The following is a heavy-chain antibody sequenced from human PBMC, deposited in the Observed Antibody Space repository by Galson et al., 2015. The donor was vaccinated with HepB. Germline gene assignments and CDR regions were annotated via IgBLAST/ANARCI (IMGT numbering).Heavy chain of an antibody. CDR1: GFTFDDYG. V-gene: IGHV3-9*01. CDR2: ISWNSGSK. D-gene: IGHD2-2*03. CDR3: AKDMGIEVVFQGMDV. Sequence: SLRLSCAASGFTFDDYGMHWVRQAPGKGLEWVSSISWNSGSKLYANSVKGRFTISRDNAKNSLYLQMNSLRTEDTALYYCAKDMGIEVVFQGMDVWGQGTTVTVSS. J-gene: IGHJ6*02.